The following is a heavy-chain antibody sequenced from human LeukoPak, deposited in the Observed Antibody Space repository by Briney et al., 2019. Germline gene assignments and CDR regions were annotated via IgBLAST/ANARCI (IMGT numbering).Heavy chain of an antibody. J-gene: IGHJ5*02. V-gene: IGHV1-69*04. CDR1: GGTFSSYA. CDR2: IIPILGIA. CDR3: ARVAARPWFDP. Sequence: SVKVSCKASGGTFSSYAISWVRQAPGQGLEWMGRIIPILGIANYAQKFQGRVTITADKSTSTAYMELSSLRSEDTAVYYCARVAARPWFDPWGQGTLVTVSS. D-gene: IGHD6-6*01.